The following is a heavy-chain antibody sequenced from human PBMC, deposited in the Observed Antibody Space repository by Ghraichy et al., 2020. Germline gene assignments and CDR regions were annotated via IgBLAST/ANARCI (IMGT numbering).Heavy chain of an antibody. Sequence: LSLTCVGAGFTFSRYDMTWVRQAPGKGLEWVSSVSETGGSTYYADSVKGRFTVSRDHSKNTLYLQLNSLRAEDTALYYCARDSEAGTFFDKWGQGTLVTVSS. CDR3: ARDSEAGTFFDK. CDR1: GFTFSRYD. CDR2: VSETGGST. V-gene: IGHV3-23*01. J-gene: IGHJ4*02. D-gene: IGHD1/OR15-1a*01.